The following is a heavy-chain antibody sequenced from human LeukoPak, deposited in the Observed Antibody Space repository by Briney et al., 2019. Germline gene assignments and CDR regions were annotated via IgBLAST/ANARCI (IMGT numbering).Heavy chain of an antibody. CDR3: ATGQWLVREYFQH. J-gene: IGHJ1*01. Sequence: ASVKVSCKVSGYTLTGLSMHWVRQAPGKGLEWMGGFDPEDGETIYAQKFQGRVTMTEDTSTDTAYMELSSLRSEDTAVYYCATGQWLVREYFQHWGQGTLVTVSS. CDR2: FDPEDGET. D-gene: IGHD6-19*01. V-gene: IGHV1-24*01. CDR1: GYTLTGLS.